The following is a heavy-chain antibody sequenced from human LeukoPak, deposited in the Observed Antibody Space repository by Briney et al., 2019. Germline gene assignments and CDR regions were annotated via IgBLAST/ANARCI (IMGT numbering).Heavy chain of an antibody. CDR3: ARVGAYGSGSYYYGMDV. D-gene: IGHD3-10*01. J-gene: IGHJ6*02. CDR2: ISSSSSYI. V-gene: IGHV3-21*01. CDR1: GFTFSSYS. Sequence: GGSLRLSCAASGFTFSSYSMNWVRQAPGKGLEWVSSISSSSSYIYYADSVKGRFTISRDNAKNSLYLQMNSLRAEDTAVYYCARVGAYGSGSYYYGMDVWGQGTTVTVSS.